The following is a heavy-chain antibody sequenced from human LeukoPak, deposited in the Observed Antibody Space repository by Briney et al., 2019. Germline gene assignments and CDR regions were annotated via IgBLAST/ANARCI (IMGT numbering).Heavy chain of an antibody. CDR2: INHSGST. D-gene: IGHD3-9*01. J-gene: IGHJ3*02. CDR1: GGSFSGYY. V-gene: IGHV4-34*01. Sequence: SETLSLTCAVYGGSFSGYYWSWIRRPPGKGLEWIGEINHSGSTNYNPSLKSRVTISVDTSKNQFSLKLSSVAAADTAVYYCASASSYDILTGYNDAFDIWGQGTMVTVSS. CDR3: ASASSYDILTGYNDAFDI.